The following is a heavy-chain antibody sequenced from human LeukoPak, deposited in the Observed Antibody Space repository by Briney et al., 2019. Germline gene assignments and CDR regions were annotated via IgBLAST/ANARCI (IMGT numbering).Heavy chain of an antibody. CDR2: MNPNSGNT. V-gene: IGHV1-8*01. J-gene: IGHJ6*03. D-gene: IGHD3/OR15-3a*01. CDR1: GYTFTSYD. Sequence: ASVKVSCKASGYTFTSYDINWVRQATGQGLEWMGWMNPNSGNTGYAQKFQGRVTMTRNTSISTAYMELSSLRSEDTAVYYCARGRTGPKSYYYYMDVWGKGTTVTVSS. CDR3: ARGRTGPKSYYYYMDV.